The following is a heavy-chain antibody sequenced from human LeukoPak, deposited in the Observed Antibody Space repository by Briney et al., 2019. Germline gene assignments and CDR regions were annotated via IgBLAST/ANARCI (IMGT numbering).Heavy chain of an antibody. V-gene: IGHV4-4*02. D-gene: IGHD5-18*01. CDR3: AREGHSYGAFDY. Sequence: SETLSLTCAVSGGSISSSNWWSWVRQPPGKGLEWIGEIYHSGSTNYNPSLKSRVTISVDRSKNQFSLKLSSVTAADTAVYYCAREGHSYGAFDYWGQGTLVTVSS. CDR1: GGSISSSNW. J-gene: IGHJ4*02. CDR2: IYHSGST.